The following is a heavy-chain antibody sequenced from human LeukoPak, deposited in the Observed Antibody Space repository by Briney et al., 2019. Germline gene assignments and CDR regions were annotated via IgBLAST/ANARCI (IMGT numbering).Heavy chain of an antibody. V-gene: IGHV3-33*01. CDR1: GFTFSRYG. CDR2: IWYDGSEK. J-gene: IGHJ4*02. CDR3: ARGRGDCCTTSCYLDY. Sequence: GGSLRLSCAASGFTFSRYGMHWVRQAPGEGLEWVSVIWYDGSEKEYADSVKGRFTISGDNSKNTVFLQMNSLRAEDTAVYYCARGRGDCCTTSCYLDYWGQGTLVTVSS. D-gene: IGHD2-2*01.